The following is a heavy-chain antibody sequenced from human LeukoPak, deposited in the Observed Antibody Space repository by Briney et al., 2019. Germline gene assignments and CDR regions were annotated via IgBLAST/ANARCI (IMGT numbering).Heavy chain of an antibody. CDR3: ARDLDGYRSGNGA. V-gene: IGHV3-74*01. Sequence: GGSLRLSCAASGFTFSNYWMHWVRQAPGKGLVWVSRINTDGSSTDYADSVKGRFTISRDNAKNTLYMQKNSLRAERTAVYYFARDLDGYRSGNGAWGQGTLVTVSS. CDR1: GFTFSNYW. J-gene: IGHJ5*02. CDR2: INTDGSST. D-gene: IGHD5-12*01.